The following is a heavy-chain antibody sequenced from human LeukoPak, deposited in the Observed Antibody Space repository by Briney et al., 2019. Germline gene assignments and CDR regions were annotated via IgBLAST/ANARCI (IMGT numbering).Heavy chain of an antibody. Sequence: PGGSLRLSCGASGFSFSSHAMSWFRKPPGTGLEWPSSIATSGTYYTSSVKGRFTISRDDSKNMLFLQMNSLTAEDTAVYFCAREGLERHLALDSWGQGTLVTVSS. V-gene: IGHV3-23*01. D-gene: IGHD1-1*01. CDR3: AREGLERHLALDS. CDR1: GFSFSSHA. CDR2: IATSGT. J-gene: IGHJ4*02.